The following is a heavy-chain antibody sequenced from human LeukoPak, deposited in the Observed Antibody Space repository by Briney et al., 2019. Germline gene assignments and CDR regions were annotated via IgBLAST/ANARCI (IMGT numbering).Heavy chain of an antibody. J-gene: IGHJ6*03. CDR2: ISSSGSTI. V-gene: IGHV3-48*03. CDR1: GFTFSSYE. CDR3: ARLGAMVRGVNYYYMDV. D-gene: IGHD3-10*01. Sequence: GGSLRLSCAASGFTFSSYEMNWVRQAPGKGLEWVSYISSSGSTIYYADSVKGRFTISRDNAKNSLYLQMNSLRAEDTAVYYCARLGAMVRGVNYYYMDVWGKGTTVTISS.